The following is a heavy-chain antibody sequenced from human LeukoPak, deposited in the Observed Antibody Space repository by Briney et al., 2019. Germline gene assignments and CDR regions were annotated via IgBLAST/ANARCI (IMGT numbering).Heavy chain of an antibody. CDR1: GYTFTSYG. D-gene: IGHD3-10*01. CDR2: ISAYNGNT. V-gene: IGHV1-18*01. Sequence: ASVKVSCKASGYTFTSYGISWVRQAPGQGLEWMGWISAYNGNTNYAQKLQGRVTMTTDTSTSTAYMELRSLRSDDTAVYYCASSGFGKLRPGPFGYWGQGTLVTVSS. CDR3: ASSGFGKLRPGPFGY. J-gene: IGHJ4*02.